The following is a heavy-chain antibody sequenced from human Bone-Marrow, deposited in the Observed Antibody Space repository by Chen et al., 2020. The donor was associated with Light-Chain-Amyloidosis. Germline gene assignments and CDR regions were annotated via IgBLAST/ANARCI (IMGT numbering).Heavy chain of an antibody. D-gene: IGHD3-22*01. V-gene: IGHV3-53*01. CDR1: GFAFSGYA. J-gene: IGHJ4*02. CDR2: IYSGGST. Sequence: EVQLVESGGGLLQRGGSLRLYCAAYGFAFSGYAMSWVRQAPGKGLEWVSVIYSGGSTYYADSVKGRFTISRDNSKNTLYLQMNSLRAEDTAVYYCARYYYDSSGYYPDYWGQGTLVTVSS. CDR3: ARYYYDSSGYYPDY.